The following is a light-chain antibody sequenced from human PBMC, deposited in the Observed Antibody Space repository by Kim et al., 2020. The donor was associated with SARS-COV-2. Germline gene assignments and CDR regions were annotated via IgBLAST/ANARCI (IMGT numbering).Light chain of an antibody. CDR2: QHT. V-gene: IGLV3-1*01. CDR1: KLGDKF. Sequence: SYELTQPPSVSVSPGQTASITCSGDKLGDKFVSWYQQKPGQSPVVLIYQHTKRPSWIPERFSGSISGNTATLTISGTQAMDEADYYCQAWASTTHVFGTG. CDR3: QAWASTTHV. J-gene: IGLJ1*01.